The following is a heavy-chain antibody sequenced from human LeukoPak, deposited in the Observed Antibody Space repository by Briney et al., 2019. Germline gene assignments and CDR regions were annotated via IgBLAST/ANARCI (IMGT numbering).Heavy chain of an antibody. V-gene: IGHV4-30-4*08. D-gene: IGHD1-26*01. Sequence: PSETLSLTCTVSGSSISSGDYYWSWICQPPGKGLEWIGYIYCSGSTYYNPSLKSRVTISVDTSENQFSLKLSSVTAADTAVYYCASQIPGFCGEPGWFDPWGQGTLVTVSS. J-gene: IGHJ5*02. CDR2: IYCSGST. CDR3: ASQIPGFCGEPGWFDP. CDR1: GSSISSGDYY.